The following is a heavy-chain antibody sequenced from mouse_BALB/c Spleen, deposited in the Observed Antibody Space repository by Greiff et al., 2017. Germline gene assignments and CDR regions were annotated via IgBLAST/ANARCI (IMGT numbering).Heavy chain of an antibody. CDR2: ISNGGGST. J-gene: IGHJ4*01. D-gene: IGHD2-3*01. V-gene: IGHV5-12-2*01. CDR1: GFTFSSYT. CDR3: ARGGWGPYYAMDY. Sequence: EVKVIESGGGLVQPGGSLKLSCAASGFTFSSYTMSWVRQTPEKRLEWVAYISNGGGSTYYPDTVKGRFTISRDNAKNTLYLQMSSLKSEDTAMYYCARGGWGPYYAMDYWGQGTSVTVSS.